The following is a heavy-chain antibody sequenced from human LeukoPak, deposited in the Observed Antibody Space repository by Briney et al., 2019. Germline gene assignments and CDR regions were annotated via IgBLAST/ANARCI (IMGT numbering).Heavy chain of an antibody. J-gene: IGHJ4*02. Sequence: GGSLRLSCAASGFSFSVYEMHWVRQAPGKGLEWISNISSSGTTTYYADSVKGRFTISRDNAKNSLFLQMNSLRAEDTAVYYCTSDSMATITGGQLSDYWGQGTLVTVSS. D-gene: IGHD5-24*01. CDR3: TSDSMATITGGQLSDY. V-gene: IGHV3-48*03. CDR1: GFSFSVYE. CDR2: ISSSGTTT.